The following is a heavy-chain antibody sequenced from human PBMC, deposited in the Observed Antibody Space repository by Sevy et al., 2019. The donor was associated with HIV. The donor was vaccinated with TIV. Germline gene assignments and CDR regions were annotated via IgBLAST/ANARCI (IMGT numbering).Heavy chain of an antibody. D-gene: IGHD2-21*02. J-gene: IGHJ4*02. CDR2: MNPNSGHT. Sequence: ASVKVSCKASGYTFTDYDITWVRQVTGQGLELVGWMNPNSGHTAYTENFQGRVSTTRDTSISTAYMELSSLRSEDTAVYYCAKLASCGGDCYYFDYWGQRTLVTVSS. CDR3: AKLASCGGDCYYFDY. V-gene: IGHV1-8*01. CDR1: GYTFTDYD.